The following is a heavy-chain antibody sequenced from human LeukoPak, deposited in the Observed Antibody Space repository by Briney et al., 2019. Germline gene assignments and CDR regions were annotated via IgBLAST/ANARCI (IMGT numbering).Heavy chain of an antibody. CDR3: ARVTPWSYYGSGTSTFF. CDR2: IYYSGST. D-gene: IGHD3-10*01. Sequence: PSETLSLTCTVSGGSISSSSYYWGWIRQPPGKGLEWIGSIYYSGSTYYNPSLKSRVTISADTSKNQFSLKLSSVTAADTAVYYCARVTPWSYYGSGTSTFFWGQGTLVTVSS. V-gene: IGHV4-39*07. J-gene: IGHJ4*02. CDR1: GGSISSSSYY.